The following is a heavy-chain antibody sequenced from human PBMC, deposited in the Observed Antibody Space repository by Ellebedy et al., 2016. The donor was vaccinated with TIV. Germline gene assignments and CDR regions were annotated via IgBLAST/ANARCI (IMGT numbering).Heavy chain of an antibody. V-gene: IGHV4-59*01. J-gene: IGHJ3*02. CDR1: GGSISSSY. CDR3: ARGSGPWDAFDI. CDR2: ISYSGST. D-gene: IGHD7-27*01. Sequence: MPSETLSLTCTVSGGSISSSYWSWIRQPPGKGPEWIGYISYSGSTNYNPSLKSRVTISVETSKNQFSLKLSSVTAADTAVYYCARGSGPWDAFDIWGQGTMVTVSS.